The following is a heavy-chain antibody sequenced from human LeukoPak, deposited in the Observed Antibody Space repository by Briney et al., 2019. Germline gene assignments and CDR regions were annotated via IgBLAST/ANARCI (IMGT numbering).Heavy chain of an antibody. V-gene: IGHV1-18*01. Sequence: ASVKVSCKASGYTFVYFGLIGVRQAPGQGLEWMGWIRTENGDTNYAQTFQDRVTMTTDTSTNTAYMHLRSLSSDDTAVYFCARVFGYYYFYMDVWGEGTTVIISS. J-gene: IGHJ6*03. CDR2: IRTENGDT. CDR3: ARVFGYYYFYMDV. D-gene: IGHD3/OR15-3a*01. CDR1: GYTFVYFG.